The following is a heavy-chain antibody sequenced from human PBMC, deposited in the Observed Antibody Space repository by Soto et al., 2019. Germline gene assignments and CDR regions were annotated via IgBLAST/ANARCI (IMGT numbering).Heavy chain of an antibody. CDR1: GGSISSYY. J-gene: IGHJ6*02. V-gene: IGHV4-59*08. CDR3: ARARSQYYYGMDV. CDR2: IYYSGST. Sequence: SETLSLTCTVSGGSISSYYWSWIRQPPGKGLEWIGYIYYSGSTNYNPSLKSRVTISVDTSKNQFSLKLSSVTAADTAVYYCARARSQYYYGMDVWGQGTTVTVSS. D-gene: IGHD6-6*01.